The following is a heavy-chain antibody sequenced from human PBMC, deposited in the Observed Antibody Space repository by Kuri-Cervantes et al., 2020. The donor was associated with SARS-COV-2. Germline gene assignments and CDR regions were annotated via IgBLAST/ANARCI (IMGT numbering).Heavy chain of an antibody. CDR1: GFTFSSYS. V-gene: IGHV3-21*01. D-gene: IGHD2/OR15-2a*01. CDR2: ISSSSSYI. CDR3: ARDWAVIDAFDI. Sequence: LSLTCAASGFTFSSYSMNWVRQAPGKGLEWVSSISSSSSYIYYADSAKGRFTISRDNAKDSLYLQMNSLRAEDTAVYYCARDWAVIDAFDIWGQGTMVTVSS. J-gene: IGHJ3*02.